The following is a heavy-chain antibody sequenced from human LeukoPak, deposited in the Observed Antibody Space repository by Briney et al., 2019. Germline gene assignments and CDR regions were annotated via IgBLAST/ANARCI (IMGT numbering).Heavy chain of an antibody. D-gene: IGHD5-18*01. CDR1: GYTFTNYY. J-gene: IGHJ4*02. V-gene: IGHV1-46*01. Sequence: EASVTVSFKATGYTFTNYYMHWVRQARGQGVAWMGIINPSGGSTSYAQKFQGRVTMTRDTSTSTVYMELSSLRSEDTAVYYCARVPNVDTAMVEFDYWGQGTLVTVSS. CDR2: INPSGGST. CDR3: ARVPNVDTAMVEFDY.